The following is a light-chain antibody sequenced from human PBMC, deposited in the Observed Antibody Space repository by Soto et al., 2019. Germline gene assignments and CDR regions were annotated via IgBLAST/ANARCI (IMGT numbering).Light chain of an antibody. CDR1: QSVRVW. CDR3: QQYSTYSYT. V-gene: IGKV1-5*03. CDR2: RAS. J-gene: IGKJ2*01. Sequence: DIQMTQSPSILSASVGDRVTITCRASQSVRVWLAWYQQKPGRAPKLLISRASKLQGGVPSRFSGSGSGTEFTLTISSLQPDDLATYYCQQYSTYSYTFGQGTKLEIK.